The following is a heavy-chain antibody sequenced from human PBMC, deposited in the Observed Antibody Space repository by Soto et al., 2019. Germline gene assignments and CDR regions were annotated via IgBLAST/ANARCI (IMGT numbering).Heavy chain of an antibody. CDR3: AVGYYYMDV. J-gene: IGHJ6*03. CDR2: ISSGSSTI. CDR1: GFTFRPYW. V-gene: IGHV3-48*01. Sequence: PGGSLRLSCAASGFTFRPYWIPWVRQAPGKGLEWVSYISSGSSTIYYAESVKGRFTISRDNAKESLFLQMNSLRAEDTAVYYCAVGYYYMDVWGKGTTVTVSS.